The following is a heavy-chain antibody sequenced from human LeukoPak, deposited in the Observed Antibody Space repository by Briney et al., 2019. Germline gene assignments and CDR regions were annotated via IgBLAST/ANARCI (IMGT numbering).Heavy chain of an antibody. CDR3: ARKTDSGGQGDY. Sequence: GGSLRLSCAASGFTFSSYGMSWVRQAPGKGLECVSVIYSSGNTYYADSVKGRFTISRDNSKNTLYLQMNSLRAEDTAVYYCARKTDSGGQGDYWGPGTLVTVSS. J-gene: IGHJ4*02. V-gene: IGHV3-66*01. CDR1: GFTFSSYG. CDR2: IYSSGNT. D-gene: IGHD3-22*01.